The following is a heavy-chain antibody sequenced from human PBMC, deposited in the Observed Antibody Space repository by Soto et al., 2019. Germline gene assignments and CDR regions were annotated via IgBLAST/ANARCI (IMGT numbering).Heavy chain of an antibody. CDR3: ARTRFFEWSYDAFDI. CDR1: GGCISSYY. CDR2: IYYSGST. V-gene: IGHV4-59*07. J-gene: IGHJ3*02. Sequence: PSHTLSLTCTVAGGCISSYYWSWIRQPPGKGLEWIGYIYYSGSTNYNPSLKIRVTISVDTSKNQFSLKLSSVTAAETAVYYCARTRFFEWSYDAFDIWGQGTMVTGSS. D-gene: IGHD3-3*01.